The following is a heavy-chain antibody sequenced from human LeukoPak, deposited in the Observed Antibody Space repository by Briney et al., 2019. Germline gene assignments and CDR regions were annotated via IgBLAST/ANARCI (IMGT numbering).Heavy chain of an antibody. J-gene: IGHJ3*02. V-gene: IGHV3-74*01. D-gene: IGHD2-21*02. CDR3: AKELVYSWDIVVVTPHDAFDI. Sequence: GGSLRLSCVASGFTFSKHWMHWVRQAPGKGLVWVSRINSDGSSTTYADSVKGRFTISRDNSKNTLYLQMNSLRAEDTAVYYCAKELVYSWDIVVVTPHDAFDIWGQGTMVTVSS. CDR2: INSDGSST. CDR1: GFTFSKHW.